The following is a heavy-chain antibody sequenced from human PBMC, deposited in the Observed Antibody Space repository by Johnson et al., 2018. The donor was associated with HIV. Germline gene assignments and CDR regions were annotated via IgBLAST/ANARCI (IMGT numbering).Heavy chain of an antibody. D-gene: IGHD1-26*01. CDR1: GFTFDDYA. CDR2: ISWDGGST. V-gene: IGHV3-43D*03. CDR3: ARSNSGSYLHAFEI. J-gene: IGHJ3*02. Sequence: VQLVESGGGVVQPGRSLRLSCAASGFTFDDYAMHWVRQAPGKGLEWVSLISWDGGSTYYADSVKGRFTISRDNSKNSLYLQMNSLRAEDTAVYYCARSNSGSYLHAFEIWGQGTMVTVSS.